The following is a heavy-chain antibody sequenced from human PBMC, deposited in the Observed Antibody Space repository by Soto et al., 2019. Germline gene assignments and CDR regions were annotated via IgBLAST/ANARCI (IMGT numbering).Heavy chain of an antibody. Sequence: GSGPTLVNPTQTLTLTCTFSRFSLSTSGVGVGWIRQPPGKALEWLALIYWDDDKRYSPSLKSRLTITKDTSKNQVVLTMTNMDPVDTATYYCAHRGYSGSYNWFDPWGQGTLVTVSS. CDR2: IYWDDDK. J-gene: IGHJ5*02. D-gene: IGHD1-26*01. V-gene: IGHV2-5*02. CDR3: AHRGYSGSYNWFDP. CDR1: RFSLSTSGVG.